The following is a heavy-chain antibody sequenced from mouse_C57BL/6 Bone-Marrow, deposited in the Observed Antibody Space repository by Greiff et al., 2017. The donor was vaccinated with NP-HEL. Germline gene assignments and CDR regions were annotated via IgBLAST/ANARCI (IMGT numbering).Heavy chain of an antibody. D-gene: IGHD4-1*02. CDR2: INPSSGYT. CDR3: ARYRASTGTRAMDY. V-gene: IGHV1-7*01. J-gene: IGHJ4*01. Sequence: VQLQQSGAELAKPGASVKLSCKASGYTFTSYWMHWVKQRPGQGLEWIASINPSSGYTKYNQKFKDKATLTADKSYSKAYMQLSSLTYEDYAVYYCARYRASTGTRAMDYWGQGTAVTVSS. CDR1: GYTFTSYW.